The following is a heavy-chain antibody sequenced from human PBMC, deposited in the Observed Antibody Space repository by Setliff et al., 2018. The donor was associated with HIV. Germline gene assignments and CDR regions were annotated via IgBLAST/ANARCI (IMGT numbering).Heavy chain of an antibody. V-gene: IGHV4-39*07. J-gene: IGHJ3*02. D-gene: IGHD6-19*01. CDR2: IYYSGSA. CDR1: GGSISSISYY. CDR3: ARAPPGYNSGWYLGAFDI. Sequence: SETLSLTCPVSGGSISSISYYWGWIRQPPGKGLEWIGSIYYSGSAYYNPSLKSRITISVDTSKNQFSLKLSSVTAADTAVYSCARAPPGYNSGWYLGAFDIWGQGTMVTVSS.